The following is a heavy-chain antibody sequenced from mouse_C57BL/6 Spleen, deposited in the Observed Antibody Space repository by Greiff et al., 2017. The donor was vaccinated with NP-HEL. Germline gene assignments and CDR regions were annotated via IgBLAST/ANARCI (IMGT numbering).Heavy chain of an antibody. CDR2: IWSDGST. D-gene: IGHD2-4*01. V-gene: IGHV2-6-1*01. CDR1: GFSLTSYG. Sequence: VKLVESGPGLVAPSQSLSITCTVSGFSLTSYGVHWVRQPPGKGLEWLVVIWSDGSTTYNSALKSRLSISKDNSKSQVFLKMNSLQTDDTAMYYCARHDDYDYDGYAMDYWGQGTSVTVSS. J-gene: IGHJ4*01. CDR3: ARHDDYDYDGYAMDY.